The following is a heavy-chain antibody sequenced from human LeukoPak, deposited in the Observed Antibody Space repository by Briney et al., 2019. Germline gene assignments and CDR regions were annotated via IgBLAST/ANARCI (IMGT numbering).Heavy chain of an antibody. CDR3: AKSALYYYDSSGYYLNY. V-gene: IGHV3-23*01. CDR2: ISGSGGST. D-gene: IGHD3-22*01. CDR1: GFIFSSYG. Sequence: GRSLRLSCAASGFIFSSYGMSRFRQAPGKGLELVTAISGSGGSTYYAESVKGRITISRDNSKNTMYLQMNSLRAEDTAVYYCAKSALYYYDSSGYYLNYWGQGTLVTVSS. J-gene: IGHJ4*02.